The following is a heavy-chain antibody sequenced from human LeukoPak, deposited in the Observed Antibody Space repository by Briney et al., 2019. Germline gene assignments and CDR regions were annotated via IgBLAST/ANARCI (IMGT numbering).Heavy chain of an antibody. CDR3: ARVLYCSGGSCYWDYYYYMDV. D-gene: IGHD2-15*01. J-gene: IGHJ6*03. V-gene: IGHV4-59*01. CDR1: GGSISSYY. Sequence: PSETLSLTCTVSGGSISSYYWSWIRQPPGKGLEWMGYIYYSGSTNYNPSLKSRVTISVDTSKNQFSLKLSSATAADTAVYYCARVLYCSGGSCYWDYYYYMDVWGKGTTVTVSS. CDR2: IYYSGST.